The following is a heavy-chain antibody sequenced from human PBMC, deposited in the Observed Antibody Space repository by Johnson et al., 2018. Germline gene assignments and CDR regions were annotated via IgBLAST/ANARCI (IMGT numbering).Heavy chain of an antibody. CDR2: ISYSGDST. CDR3: AYRMAALGQKYFQD. Sequence: VQLVESGGGLVQPGGSLRLSCVASGLNFRSYAMSWVRQAPGKGLEWVSSISYSGDSTYYADSVKGRFSISRDISKNTLYLQLSSLRGEDSALYYCAYRMAALGQKYFQDWGQGALVTVAS. D-gene: IGHD5-12*01. J-gene: IGHJ1*01. CDR1: GLNFRSYA. V-gene: IGHV3-23*04.